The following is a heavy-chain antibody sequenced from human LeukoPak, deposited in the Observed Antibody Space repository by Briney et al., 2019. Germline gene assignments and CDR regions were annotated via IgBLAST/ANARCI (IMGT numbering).Heavy chain of an antibody. V-gene: IGHV3-23*01. CDR3: AKSRGYCSSTSCYHDY. CDR1: GFTFSSYG. J-gene: IGHJ4*02. D-gene: IGHD2-2*01. CDR2: ISGSGGST. Sequence: PGGSLRLSCAASGFTFSSYGMSWVRQAPGKGLEWVSAISGSGGSTYYADSVKGRFTISRDNSKNTLYLQMNSLRAEDTAVYYCAKSRGYCSSTSCYHDYWGQGTLVTVSS.